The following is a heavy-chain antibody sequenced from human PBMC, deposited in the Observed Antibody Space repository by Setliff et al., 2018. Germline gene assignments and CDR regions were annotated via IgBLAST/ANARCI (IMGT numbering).Heavy chain of an antibody. CDR3: ARLGSSRGLDI. J-gene: IGHJ3*02. Sequence: PSETLSLTCTVSGGSISSTSCYWGWIRQPPGKGLEWIGSIFYTGSSYYNPSRRSRVTMSVDTSNNHFSLKVNSLTAADTAVYYCARLGSSRGLDIWGQGIMVTVSS. CDR2: IFYTGSS. V-gene: IGHV4-39*02. D-gene: IGHD2-15*01. CDR1: GGSISSTSCY.